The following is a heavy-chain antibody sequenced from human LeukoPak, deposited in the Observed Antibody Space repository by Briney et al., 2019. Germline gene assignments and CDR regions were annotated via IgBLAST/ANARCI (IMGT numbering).Heavy chain of an antibody. CDR2: IYNTGST. CDR3: ARDHSGSYSYYHYYYGLGV. J-gene: IGHJ6*02. D-gene: IGHD1-26*01. Sequence: SETLSLTCTVSGGSLSKYYWSWIRQAPGKGLEWIGNIYNTGSTNYNPSLMSRVTILVDMSKNQFSLKLSSVTAADTAVYYCARDHSGSYSYYHYYYGLGVWGQGTTVSVSS. V-gene: IGHV4-59*12. CDR1: GGSLSKYY.